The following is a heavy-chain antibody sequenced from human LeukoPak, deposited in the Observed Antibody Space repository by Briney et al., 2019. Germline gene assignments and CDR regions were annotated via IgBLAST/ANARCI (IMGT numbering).Heavy chain of an antibody. Sequence: ASVKVSCKASGYTFNTYGISWVRQATGQGLEWMGWISACNGNTNYAQKLQGRVTMTTDSSTSTAYMELRSLTSDDMAMYYCARRGRLSSGWYDYWGQGTLVTVSS. CDR1: GYTFNTYG. V-gene: IGHV1-18*03. CDR2: ISACNGNT. D-gene: IGHD6-19*01. CDR3: ARRGRLSSGWYDY. J-gene: IGHJ4*02.